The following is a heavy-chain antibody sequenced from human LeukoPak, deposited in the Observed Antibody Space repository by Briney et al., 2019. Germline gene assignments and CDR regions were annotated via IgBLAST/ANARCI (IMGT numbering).Heavy chain of an antibody. CDR2: INPNSGGT. CDR1: GYTFTGYY. V-gene: IGHV1-2*02. J-gene: IGHJ5*02. D-gene: IGHD3-10*01. CDR3: ARDKALLWFGELLYGLGP. Sequence: ASVKVSCKASGYTFTGYYMHWVRQAPGQGLEWMGWINPNSGGTNYAQKFQGRVTMTRDTSISTAYMELSRLRSDDTAVYYCARDKALLWFGELLYGLGPWGQGTLVTVSS.